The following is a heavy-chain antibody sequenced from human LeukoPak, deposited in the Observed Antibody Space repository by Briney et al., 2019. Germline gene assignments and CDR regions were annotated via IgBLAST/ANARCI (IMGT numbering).Heavy chain of an antibody. CDR1: GYTFSRYY. D-gene: IGHD2-8*02. CDR2: INPSGIST. V-gene: IGHV1-46*01. CDR3: ARGPSLTGRSDDPFDT. J-gene: IGHJ3*02. Sequence: ASVKVSCKASGYTFSRYYIHWVRQAPGQGLEWMGLINPSGISTSHAQKFQGRVTMTSDMSTSTVYMELSSLRSEDTAVYYCARGPSLTGRSDDPFDTWGQGKVVTVSS.